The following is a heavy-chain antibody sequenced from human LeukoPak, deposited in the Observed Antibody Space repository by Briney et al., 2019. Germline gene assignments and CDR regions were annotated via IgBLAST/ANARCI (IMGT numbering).Heavy chain of an antibody. CDR3: ARESSVGAHKAFDY. CDR1: GFTFSSHW. D-gene: IGHD1-26*01. V-gene: IGHV3-74*01. J-gene: IGHJ4*02. CDR2: INRDGRRT. Sequence: PGGSLRLSCAASGFTFSSHWMHWVRHAPGKGLVWVSRINRDGRRTSYADSVQGRFTISRDKAKNTLYKQMNSLRAEDTAVYYCARESSVGAHKAFDYWGQGTLVTVSS.